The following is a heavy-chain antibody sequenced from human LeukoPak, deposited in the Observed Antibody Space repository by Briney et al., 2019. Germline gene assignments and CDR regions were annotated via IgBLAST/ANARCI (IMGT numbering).Heavy chain of an antibody. V-gene: IGHV4-59*01. CDR3: ARVSIAAADAFDI. Sequence: SETLSLTCTVSGGSISSYYWSWIRQPPGKGLEWIGYIDYSGSTNYNPTLKSRVTISVDTSKNQFSLKLSSVTAADTAVYYCARVSIAAADAFDIWGQGTMVTVSS. CDR2: IDYSGST. CDR1: GGSISSYY. J-gene: IGHJ3*02. D-gene: IGHD6-13*01.